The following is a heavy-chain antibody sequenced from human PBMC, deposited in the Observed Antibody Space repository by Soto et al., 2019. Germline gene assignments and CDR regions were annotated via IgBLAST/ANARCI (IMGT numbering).Heavy chain of an antibody. D-gene: IGHD5-12*01. V-gene: IGHV4-59*08. CDR2: TGYSGNT. J-gene: IGHJ4*02. CDR1: GGSFKSDY. Sequence: QVQLQESGPGLVKASETLFLTCKVSGGSFKSDYWSWIRQPPGKGLEWIGYTGYSGNTNYNPSLKSRVTISVDTSKNQFSLRLTYVIAADTAVYYCVRHQSGYDYGLTHFDYWGQGTLVTVSS. CDR3: VRHQSGYDYGLTHFDY.